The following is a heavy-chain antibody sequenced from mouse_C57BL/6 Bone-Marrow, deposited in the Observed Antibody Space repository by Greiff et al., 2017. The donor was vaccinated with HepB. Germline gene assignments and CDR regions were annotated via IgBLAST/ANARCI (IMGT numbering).Heavy chain of an antibody. CDR2: ISSGSSTI. CDR3: ARPGYDHYFDY. CDR1: GFTFSDYG. D-gene: IGHD2-3*01. J-gene: IGHJ2*01. V-gene: IGHV5-17*01. Sequence: VQLQQSGGGLVKPGGSLKLSCAASGFTFSDYGMHWVRQAPEKGLEWVAYISSGSSTIYYADTVKGRFTISRDNAKNTLFLQMTSLRSEDTAMYYCARPGYDHYFDYWGQGTTLTVSS.